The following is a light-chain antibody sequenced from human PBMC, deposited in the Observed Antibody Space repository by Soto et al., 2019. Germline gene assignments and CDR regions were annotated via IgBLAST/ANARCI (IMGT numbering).Light chain of an antibody. CDR3: SSYTSSSTLEV. CDR2: EVR. J-gene: IGLJ1*01. CDR1: RSDVGGYNF. V-gene: IGLV2-14*01. Sequence: QSAPTQPASVSGSPGQSITISCTGTRSDVGGYNFVSWYQQLPGKAPKLMIYEVRNRPSGVSNRFSGSKSGNTASLTISGLQAEDEADYYCSSYTSSSTLEVFGTGTKVTLL.